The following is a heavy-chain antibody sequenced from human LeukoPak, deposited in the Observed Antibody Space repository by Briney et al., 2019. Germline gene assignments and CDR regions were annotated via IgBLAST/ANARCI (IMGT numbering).Heavy chain of an antibody. Sequence: GAPVKVSCKASGGTFSSYAISWVRQAPGQGLEWMGRIIPIFGIANYAQKFQGRVTITADKSTSTAYMELSSLRSEDTAVYYCARGYCSGGSCYPFDYWGQGTLVTVSS. CDR2: IIPIFGIA. V-gene: IGHV1-69*04. J-gene: IGHJ4*02. D-gene: IGHD2-15*01. CDR3: ARGYCSGGSCYPFDY. CDR1: GGTFSSYA.